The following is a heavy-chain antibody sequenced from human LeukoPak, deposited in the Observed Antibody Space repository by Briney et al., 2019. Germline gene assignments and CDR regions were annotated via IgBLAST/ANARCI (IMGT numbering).Heavy chain of an antibody. Sequence: PSETLSLTCTVSGGSISSSSYYWGWIRQPPGKGLEWIGSIYYSGSTYYNPSLKSRVTISVDTSKNQFSLNLSSVTAADTAVYYCGRLLAWELLGSAFDIWGQGTMVTVSS. J-gene: IGHJ3*02. CDR3: GRLLAWELLGSAFDI. CDR2: IYYSGST. V-gene: IGHV4-39*01. D-gene: IGHD1-26*01. CDR1: GGSISSSSYY.